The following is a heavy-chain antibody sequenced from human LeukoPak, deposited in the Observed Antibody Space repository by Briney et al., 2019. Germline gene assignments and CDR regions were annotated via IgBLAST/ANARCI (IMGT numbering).Heavy chain of an antibody. CDR2: IFYSGST. V-gene: IGHV4-59*01. CDR1: GGSIRSYF. D-gene: IGHD3-3*01. Sequence: SETLSLTCTVSGGSIRSYFWSWIRQPPGQGLECSGDIFYSGSTNYNPSLKSRVTISVDTSKNQFSLKVSSVNAAETAVYYCVRSDDFWSGYYGYWGQGTLVTVSS. J-gene: IGHJ4*02. CDR3: VRSDDFWSGYYGY.